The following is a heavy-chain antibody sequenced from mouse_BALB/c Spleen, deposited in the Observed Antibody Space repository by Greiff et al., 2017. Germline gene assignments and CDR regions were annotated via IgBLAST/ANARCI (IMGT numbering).Heavy chain of an antibody. V-gene: IGHV1-69*02. CDR3: TGFSCNAYCYDGLDS. CDR1: GYTFTSYW. D-gene: IGHD2-3*01. CDR2: IYPSDSYS. Sequence: QVQLKQSGAELVRPGASVKLSCKASGYTFTSYWINWVKQRPGQGLEWIGNIYPSDSYSNYNQKFKDKATLTVDKSSSTAYMQINSPTSEDSAVFCCTGFSCNAYCYDGLDSWGQGTSVTVSS. J-gene: IGHJ4*01.